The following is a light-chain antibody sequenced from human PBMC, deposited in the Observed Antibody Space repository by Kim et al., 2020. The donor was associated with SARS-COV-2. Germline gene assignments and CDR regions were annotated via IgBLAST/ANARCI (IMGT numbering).Light chain of an antibody. J-gene: IGKJ2*01. CDR3: QQYGSSPYT. CDR1: QSVSKNY. V-gene: IGKV3-20*01. Sequence: EIVLTQSPGTLSLSPGVRVTLSCRASQSVSKNYLAWYQQKPGQAPRLLIYAASSRATGIPDRFSGSGSGTDFTLTISRLEPEDFAVYYCQQYGSSPYTFCRGTKLEI. CDR2: AAS.